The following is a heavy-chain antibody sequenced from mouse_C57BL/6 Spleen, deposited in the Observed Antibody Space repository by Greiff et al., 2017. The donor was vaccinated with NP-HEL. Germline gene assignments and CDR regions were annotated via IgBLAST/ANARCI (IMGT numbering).Heavy chain of an antibody. CDR1: GYTFTSYW. CDR2: IHPNSGST. CDR3: ARSHFYYAMDY. Sequence: QVQLQQPGAELVKPGASVKLSCKASGYTFTSYWMHWVKQRPGQGLEWIGMIHPNSGSTNYNEKFKSKATLTVYKSSSTAYMQLSSLTSEDSAVYYCARSHFYYAMDYWGQGTSVTVSS. J-gene: IGHJ4*01. V-gene: IGHV1-64*01.